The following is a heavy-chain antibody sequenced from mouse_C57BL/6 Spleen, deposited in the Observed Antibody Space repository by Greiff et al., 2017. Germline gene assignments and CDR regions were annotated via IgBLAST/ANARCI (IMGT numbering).Heavy chain of an antibody. CDR1: GFSLSTFGMG. CDR3: ARIEGYDYALALDY. V-gene: IGHV8-8*01. D-gene: IGHD2-4*01. Sequence: QVTLKVSGPGILQPSQTLSLTCSFSGFSLSTFGMGVGRIRQPSGKGLVWQAHIWWGDDKYYNPALNSRLTTSKDSSTRQVFIKIANVDTADTTTCYCARIEGYDYALALDYWGKGTSVTVSS. CDR2: IWWGDDK. J-gene: IGHJ4*01.